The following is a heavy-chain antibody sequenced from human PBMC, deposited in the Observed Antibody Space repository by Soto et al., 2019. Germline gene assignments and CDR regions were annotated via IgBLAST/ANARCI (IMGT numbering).Heavy chain of an antibody. Sequence: QVQLVESGGGLVKPGGSLRLSCAASGFNFNDYYMSWIRQAPGKGLEWLSYISHSGHITNYADSVKGRFSISRDNAKNSLYLQMNSLRAEDTAVYYCARRGGPGDYWGQGTLVTVSS. CDR2: ISHSGHIT. V-gene: IGHV3-11*01. J-gene: IGHJ4*02. CDR1: GFNFNDYY. D-gene: IGHD2-15*01. CDR3: ARRGGPGDY.